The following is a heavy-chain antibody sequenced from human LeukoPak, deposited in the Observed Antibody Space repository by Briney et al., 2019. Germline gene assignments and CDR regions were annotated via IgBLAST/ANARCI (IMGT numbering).Heavy chain of an antibody. CDR3: AKRVGAAYYYYGMDV. J-gene: IGHJ6*02. CDR2: ISGSGGST. D-gene: IGHD3-10*01. V-gene: IGHV3-23*01. CDR1: GFTFSSYA. Sequence: PGGSLRLPCAASGFTFSSYAMSWVRQAPGKGLEWVSAISGSGGSTYYADSVKGRFTISRDNSKNTLYLQMNSLRAEDTAVYYCAKRVGAAYYYYGMDVWGQGTTVTVSS.